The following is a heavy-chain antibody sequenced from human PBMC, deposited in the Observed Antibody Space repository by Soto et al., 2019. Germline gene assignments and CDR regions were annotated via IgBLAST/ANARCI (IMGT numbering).Heavy chain of an antibody. V-gene: IGHV3-53*01. J-gene: IGHJ4*02. CDR1: GFSVTANY. CDR3: HGYGY. Sequence: EVQVVESGGGLIQPGGSLRLSCEVSGFSVTANYMSWVRQAPGKGLERVSVIYSGGSTYYEGSVKGRFSISRDISKNTLYLQMNSLRGEDTAVYYCHGYGYWGQGTLVPVSS. CDR2: IYSGGST. D-gene: IGHD5-12*01.